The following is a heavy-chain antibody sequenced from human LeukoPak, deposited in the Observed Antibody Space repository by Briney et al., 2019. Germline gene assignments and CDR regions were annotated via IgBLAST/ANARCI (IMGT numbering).Heavy chain of an antibody. CDR2: IYTSGST. D-gene: IGHD3-22*01. CDR1: GGSISSGSFY. Sequence: SQTLSLTCTVSGGSISSGSFYWSWIRQPAGKGVEWIGRIYTSGSTNYNPSLKSRVTISVDTSKNQFSHKLCSVTAADTAVYYYERAPYDRCFDYWAHATLVPVSS. J-gene: IGHJ4*01. CDR3: ERAPYDRCFDY. V-gene: IGHV4-61*02.